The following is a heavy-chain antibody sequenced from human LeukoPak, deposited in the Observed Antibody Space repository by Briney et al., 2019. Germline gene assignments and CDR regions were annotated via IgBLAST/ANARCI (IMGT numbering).Heavy chain of an antibody. D-gene: IGHD5-24*01. J-gene: IGHJ4*02. CDR3: ARGAGYNYPYYFDY. CDR1: GFTVSSNY. V-gene: IGHV3-53*01. CDR2: IYGGGNI. Sequence: PGGSLRLSCAVSGFTVSSNYMNWVRQAPGKGLEWVSVIYGGGNIYYADSVKGRFTISRDNSKNTLYLQMNSPRAEDTAVYYCARGAGYNYPYYFDYWGQGTLVTVSS.